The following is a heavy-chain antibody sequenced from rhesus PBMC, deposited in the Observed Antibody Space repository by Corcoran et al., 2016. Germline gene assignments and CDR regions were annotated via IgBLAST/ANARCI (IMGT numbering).Heavy chain of an antibody. CDR1: GASISSSW. J-gene: IGHJ4*01. D-gene: IGHD5-30*01. Sequence: QVHLQESGPGLVKPSETLSLTCGVSGASISSSWWNWIRQPPGEGLEWLGEINGKSGSTNDNPALKRRVNISRDASKNQLTRRLSTMTAADTAGYYGARDVSGYKAYRYDGWGQGVLVTVAS. CDR2: INGKSGST. V-gene: IGHV4-80*01. CDR3: ARDVSGYKAYRYDG.